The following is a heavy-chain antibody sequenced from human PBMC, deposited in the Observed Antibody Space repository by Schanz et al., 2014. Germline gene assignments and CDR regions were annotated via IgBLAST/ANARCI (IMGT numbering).Heavy chain of an antibody. J-gene: IGHJ3*02. CDR3: ARGLGDERWLDLNEAFDI. CDR2: INPSGGST. D-gene: IGHD6-19*01. V-gene: IGHV1-46*01. CDR1: GYTFTSYY. Sequence: QVQLVQSGAEVKKPGASVKVSCKASGYTFTSYYMHWVRQAPGQGLEWMGIINPSGGSTSYAQKFQGRVTMTRDTYTSTAYMELSSLRSEDTAVYYCARGLGDERWLDLNEAFDIWGQGTIVTVSS.